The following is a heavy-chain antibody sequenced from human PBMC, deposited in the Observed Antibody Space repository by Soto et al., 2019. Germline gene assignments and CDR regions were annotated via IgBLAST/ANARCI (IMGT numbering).Heavy chain of an antibody. J-gene: IGHJ4*02. CDR2: IFNSGTT. V-gene: IGHV4-31*02. D-gene: IGHD1-26*01. CDR3: ALAMGPTTGLDY. CDR1: GASTVSHYH. Sequence: SETLSLTCSVSGASTVSHYHWTWIRQPPGKGLEWMGYIFNSGTTFYNPSLTSRLSISMDTSGNHFSLELRSVTAADTAVYYCALAMGPTTGLDYWGQGPKVTV.